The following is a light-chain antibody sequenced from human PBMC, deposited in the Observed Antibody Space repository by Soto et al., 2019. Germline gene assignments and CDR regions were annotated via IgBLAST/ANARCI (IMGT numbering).Light chain of an antibody. CDR1: QSVSSGY. J-gene: IGKJ2*01. V-gene: IGKV3-20*01. CDR3: QQYDSSPRT. Sequence: SVLTQSPGTLSLSLVERATLSCRASQSVSSGYLAWYQQKPGQAPRLLIYGATSRAAGIPDRFSGSGSGTDFTLTISRLEPEDFALYYCQQYDSSPRTFGQGTKLEIK. CDR2: GAT.